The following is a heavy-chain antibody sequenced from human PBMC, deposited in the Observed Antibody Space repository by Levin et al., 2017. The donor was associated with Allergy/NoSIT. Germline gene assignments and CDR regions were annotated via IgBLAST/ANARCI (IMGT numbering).Heavy chain of an antibody. Sequence: SETLSLTCTVSGGSISSSSHYWGWIRQPPGKGLEWIGSIYYSGSTDYNPSLKSRVTISVDTSKNQFSLKLSSVTAADTAVYYCARDSEGYYGSGSYRLRGFDPWGQGTLVTVSS. J-gene: IGHJ5*02. CDR2: IYYSGST. CDR3: ARDSEGYYGSGSYRLRGFDP. V-gene: IGHV4-39*07. D-gene: IGHD3-10*01. CDR1: GGSISSSSHY.